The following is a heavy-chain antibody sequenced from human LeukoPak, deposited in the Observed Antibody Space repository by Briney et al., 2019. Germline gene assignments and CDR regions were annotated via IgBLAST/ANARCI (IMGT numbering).Heavy chain of an antibody. CDR2: IRSKAYGGTT. CDR1: GFTFGDHA. D-gene: IGHD6-19*01. V-gene: IGHV3-49*04. CDR3: TRDYSSGWPRDAFDI. Sequence: GGSLRLSCTASGFTFGDHAMSWVRQAPGKGLEWVGFIRSKAYGGTTEYAASVKGRFTISRDDSKSIAYLQMNSLKTEDTAVYYCTRDYSSGWPRDAFDIWGQGTMVTVSS. J-gene: IGHJ3*02.